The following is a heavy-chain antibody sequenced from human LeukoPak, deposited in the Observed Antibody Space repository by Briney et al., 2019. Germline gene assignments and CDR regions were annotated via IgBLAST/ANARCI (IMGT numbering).Heavy chain of an antibody. Sequence: PSETLSLTCTVANDSISSYYWSWIRQPPGKGLDWTGDIYYTGNTNFNPSLNSRVNISVDTSKNPFSLKLTSVTAADAAVYYCARGGGAAGYDNEFDYWGQGALVTVSS. J-gene: IGHJ4*02. CDR2: IYYTGNT. CDR3: ARGGGAAGYDNEFDY. D-gene: IGHD5-12*01. CDR1: NDSISSYY. V-gene: IGHV4-59*01.